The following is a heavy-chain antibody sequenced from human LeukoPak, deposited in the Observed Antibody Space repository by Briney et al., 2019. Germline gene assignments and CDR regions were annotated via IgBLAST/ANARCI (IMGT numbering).Heavy chain of an antibody. V-gene: IGHV1-2*02. J-gene: IGHJ4*02. D-gene: IGHD6-13*01. Sequence: ASVKVSCKASGYTFTGYYMHWVRQAPGQGLEWMGWINPNSGGTNYAQKFQGRVTMTRDTSISTAYMELSSLRSEDTAVYYCAREGSSRRSGDDYWGQGTLVTVS. CDR3: AREGSSRRSGDDY. CDR2: INPNSGGT. CDR1: GYTFTGYY.